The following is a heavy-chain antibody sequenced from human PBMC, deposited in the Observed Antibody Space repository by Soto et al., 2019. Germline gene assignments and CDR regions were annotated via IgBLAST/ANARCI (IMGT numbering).Heavy chain of an antibody. CDR3: THVISGVIWN. CDR2: IYWDDDD. CDR1: GFSLSTSGLG. J-gene: IGHJ4*02. D-gene: IGHD3-16*02. V-gene: IGHV2-5*02. Sequence: QITLEESGPTLVKPTQTLTLTCNFSGFSLSTSGLGVSWIRQPPGKALEWLALIYWDDDDRYSPSLKRRLSIRKDTSKNQVVLTLTNVDRADTATYFCTHVISGVIWNWGQGTLVTVSS.